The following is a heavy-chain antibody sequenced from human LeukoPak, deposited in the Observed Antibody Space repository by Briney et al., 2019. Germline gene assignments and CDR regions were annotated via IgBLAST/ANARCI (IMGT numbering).Heavy chain of an antibody. V-gene: IGHV3-53*01. D-gene: IGHD5-24*01. J-gene: IGHJ4*02. Sequence: GGSLRLSCAASGFTFSSYAMSWVRRAPGKGLEWVSVIYSGGSTYYADSVKGRFTISRDNSKNTLYLQMNSLRAEDTAVYYCARDKDGYNFLDYWGQGTLVTVSS. CDR2: IYSGGST. CDR1: GFTFSSYA. CDR3: ARDKDGYNFLDY.